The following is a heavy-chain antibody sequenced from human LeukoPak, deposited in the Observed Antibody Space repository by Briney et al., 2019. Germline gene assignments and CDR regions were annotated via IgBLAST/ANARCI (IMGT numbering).Heavy chain of an antibody. CDR2: IYYSGST. CDR1: GGSISSGSHY. J-gene: IGHJ4*02. Sequence: SETLSLTCTVSGGSISSGSHYWSWIRQPAGKGLEWIGYIYYSGSTNYNPSLKSRVTISVDTSKNQFSLKLSSVTAADTAVYYCGRIHRDSGSPTWFYWGQGTLVTVSS. V-gene: IGHV4-61*10. CDR3: GRIHRDSGSPTWFY. D-gene: IGHD3-10*01.